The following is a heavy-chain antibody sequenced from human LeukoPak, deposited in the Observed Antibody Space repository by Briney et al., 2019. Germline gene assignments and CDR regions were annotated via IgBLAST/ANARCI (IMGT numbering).Heavy chain of an antibody. CDR1: GFTFGSYS. V-gene: IGHV3-74*01. CDR2: VKYDGSTT. Sequence: GGSLRLSCAASGFTFGSYSINWVRQAPGKGLVWVSHVKYDGSTTTYADSVKGRFTISRDNAKNILYLQMNSLRVEDTAVYYCARDLDWLLFDYWGQGTLVTVSS. J-gene: IGHJ4*02. CDR3: ARDLDWLLFDY. D-gene: IGHD3-9*01.